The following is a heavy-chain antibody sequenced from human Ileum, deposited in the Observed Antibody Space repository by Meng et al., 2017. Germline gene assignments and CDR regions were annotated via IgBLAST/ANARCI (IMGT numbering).Heavy chain of an antibody. J-gene: IGHJ4*02. D-gene: IGHD3-22*01. CDR1: GTW. V-gene: IGHV4-4*02. CDR2: IFQSGRT. Sequence: VQLQESGPRLGKPSGTLSLTCAVSGTWWSWVRQPPGKGLEWIGEIFQSGRTNYNPSLKSRVTISIDKSKSQISLQLSAVTAADTAVYSCATSNDRDVYYLGYWGQGTLVTVSS. CDR3: ATSNDRDVYYLGY.